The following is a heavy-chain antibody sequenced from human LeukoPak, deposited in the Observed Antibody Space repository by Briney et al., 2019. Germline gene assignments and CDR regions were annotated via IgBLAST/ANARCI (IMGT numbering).Heavy chain of an antibody. V-gene: IGHV3-9*01. D-gene: IGHD3-9*01. CDR3: AKSRYPLDV. Sequence: GRSLRLSCAASGFTFDDYAMHWVRQAPGKGLEWVSGISWNSGSIGYADSVKGRFTISRDNSKNTLYLQMNSLRAEDTAVYYCAKSRYPLDVWGQGTTVTVSS. CDR1: GFTFDDYA. CDR2: ISWNSGSI. J-gene: IGHJ6*02.